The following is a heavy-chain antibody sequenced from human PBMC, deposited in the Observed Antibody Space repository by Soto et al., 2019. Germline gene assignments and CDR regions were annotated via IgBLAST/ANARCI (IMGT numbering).Heavy chain of an antibody. CDR2: ISAYNGKT. J-gene: IGHJ4*02. Sequence: ASVKVSCKASGYTFTSYGISWVRQAPGQGLEWMGWISAYNGKTNYAQKLQGRVTMTTDTSTSTAYMELRSLRSDDTAVYYCARDWKEKVGSTFYYWGQGTLVTVSS. D-gene: IGHD1-26*01. V-gene: IGHV1-18*01. CDR3: ARDWKEKVGSTFYY. CDR1: GYTFTSYG.